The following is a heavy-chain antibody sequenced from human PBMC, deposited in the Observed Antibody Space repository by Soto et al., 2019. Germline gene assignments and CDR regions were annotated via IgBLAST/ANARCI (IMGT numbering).Heavy chain of an antibody. V-gene: IGHV3-11*06. CDR3: ARESEDLTSNFDY. J-gene: IGHJ4*02. CDR2: ISSTTNYI. Sequence: GSLRLSCVASGFDFSDFHISWVRQAPGKGLEWVSSISSTTNYIYYGDSMKGRFTISRDNAKNSLYLEMNSLRAEDTAVYYCARESEDLTSNFDYWGQGTLVTVSS. CDR1: GFDFSDFH.